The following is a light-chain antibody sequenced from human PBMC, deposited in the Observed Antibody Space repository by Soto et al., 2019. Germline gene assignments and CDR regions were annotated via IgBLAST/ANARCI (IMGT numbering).Light chain of an antibody. J-gene: IGKJ4*01. CDR3: QQSFNTPPLT. CDR1: QSISTY. Sequence: DIQMTQSPSFMAASIGDRIIITCRASQSISTYLNWYQQKPGKAPSLLIYGASTLQNGVPSRFSGSGSATDYTLTISSLQPEDFATYYCQQSFNTPPLTFGGGTKVEMK. CDR2: GAS. V-gene: IGKV1-39*01.